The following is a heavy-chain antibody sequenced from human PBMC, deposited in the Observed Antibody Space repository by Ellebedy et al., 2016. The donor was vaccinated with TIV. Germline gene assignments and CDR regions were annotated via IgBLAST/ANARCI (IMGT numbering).Heavy chain of an antibody. CDR3: AKDRDDAGDFVFDS. V-gene: IGHV3-23*01. D-gene: IGHD4-17*01. Sequence: GGSLRLXCTASGFTFSNYVMSWVRQASGKGLKWVSGISRTDDSTYYADSVKGRFTISRDDPKSTLYLQMNNLRAEDTAVYYCAKDRDDAGDFVFDSWGQGTLVTVSS. CDR2: ISRTDDST. J-gene: IGHJ4*02. CDR1: GFTFSNYV.